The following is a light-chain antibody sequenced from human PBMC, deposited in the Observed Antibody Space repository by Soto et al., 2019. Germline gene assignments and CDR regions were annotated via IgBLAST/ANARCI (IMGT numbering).Light chain of an antibody. CDR3: QHYGSSPLFT. Sequence: EIVLTQSPGTLSLSPGEGATLSCRASQSVSSSYLAWYQQKPGQAPRLLIYGTSGRATGIPDRFSGSGSGTDFTLTISRLEPEDVAAYYCQHYGSSPLFTFGPGTKVDIK. CDR2: GTS. CDR1: QSVSSSY. J-gene: IGKJ3*01. V-gene: IGKV3-20*01.